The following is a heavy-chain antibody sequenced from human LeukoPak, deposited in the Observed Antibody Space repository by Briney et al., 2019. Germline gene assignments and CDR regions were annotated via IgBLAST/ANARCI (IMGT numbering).Heavy chain of an antibody. Sequence: PSETLSLTCAVSGYSISSGYYWGWIRQPPGKGLEWIGGIYHSGSTYYNPSLKSRVTISVDTSKNQFSLKLSSVTAADTAVYYCAEQRGYSYGYRSWYFDLWGRGTLVTVSS. J-gene: IGHJ2*01. D-gene: IGHD5-18*01. CDR1: GYSISSGYY. V-gene: IGHV4-38-2*01. CDR2: IYHSGST. CDR3: AEQRGYSYGYRSWYFDL.